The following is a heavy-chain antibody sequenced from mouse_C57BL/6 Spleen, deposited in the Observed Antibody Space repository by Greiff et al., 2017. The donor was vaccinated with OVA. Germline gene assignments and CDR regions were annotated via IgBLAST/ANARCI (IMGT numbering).Heavy chain of an antibody. CDR2: IDPSDSYT. V-gene: IGHV1-50*01. Sequence: QVQLKQPGAELVKPGASVKLSCKASGYTFTSYWMQWVKQRPGQGLEWIGEIDPSDSYTNYNQKFKGKATLTVDTSSSTAYMQLSSLTSEDSAVYYCARPSYGSVYYFDYWGQGTTLTVSS. D-gene: IGHD1-1*01. CDR3: ARPSYGSVYYFDY. J-gene: IGHJ2*01. CDR1: GYTFTSYW.